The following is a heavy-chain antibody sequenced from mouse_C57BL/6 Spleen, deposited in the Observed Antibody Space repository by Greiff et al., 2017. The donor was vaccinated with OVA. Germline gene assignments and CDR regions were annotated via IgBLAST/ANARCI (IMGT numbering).Heavy chain of an antibody. CDR3: ASLTNLYYFDY. CDR1: GFSLTSYA. J-gene: IGHJ2*01. D-gene: IGHD4-1*01. V-gene: IGHV2-9-1*01. CDR2: IWTGGGT. Sequence: VKVEESGPGLVAPSQSLSITCTVSGFSLTSYAISWVRQPPGKGLEWLGVIWTGGGTSYNSALKSRLSISKDNSKSQVFLKMNSLQTDDTARYYCASLTNLYYFDYWGQGTTLTVSS.